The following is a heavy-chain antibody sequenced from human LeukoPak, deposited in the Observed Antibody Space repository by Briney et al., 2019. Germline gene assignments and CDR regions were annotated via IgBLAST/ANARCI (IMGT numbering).Heavy chain of an antibody. CDR3: ARGFGSSGNWFDP. Sequence: ASVKVSCKASGYTFTGYYMHWVRRAPGQGLEWMGRINPKNGGTDYAQKFRGRVTMTRDTSITTAYMELSGLRSDDTAVYYCARGFGSSGNWFDPWGQGTLVTVSS. D-gene: IGHD6-19*01. J-gene: IGHJ5*02. V-gene: IGHV1-2*06. CDR1: GYTFTGYY. CDR2: INPKNGGT.